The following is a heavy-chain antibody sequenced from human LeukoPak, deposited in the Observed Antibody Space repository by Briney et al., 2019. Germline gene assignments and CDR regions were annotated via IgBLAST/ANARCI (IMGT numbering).Heavy chain of an antibody. CDR2: MNPNSGNT. CDR1: GYTFKNYD. CDR3: ARATPGGLHGYSFDY. D-gene: IGHD5-24*01. J-gene: IGHJ4*02. Sequence: ASVKVSCKASGYTFKNYDINWVRQATGQGLEWMGWMNPNSGNTGFAQKFQDRVSMTRDTSINAAYMELTSLKSGDTAVYYCARATPGGLHGYSFDYWGQGTVVTVYS. V-gene: IGHV1-8*02.